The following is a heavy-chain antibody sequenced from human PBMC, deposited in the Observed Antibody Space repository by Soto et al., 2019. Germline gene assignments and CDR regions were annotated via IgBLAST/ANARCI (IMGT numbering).Heavy chain of an antibody. D-gene: IGHD2-8*01. V-gene: IGHV1-18*01. CDR3: ARELGYCTDGVCSAYDY. J-gene: IGHJ4*02. CDR1: GYTFTSYG. CDR2: ISAYNGNT. Sequence: QVQLVQSGAEVKKPGASVKVSCKASGYTFTSYGISWVRQAPGQGLEWMGWISAYNGNTNYAQKLQGRVTMTTNTSTSTAYMELRSLRSDDTAVYYCARELGYCTDGVCSAYDYWGQGTMVTVSS.